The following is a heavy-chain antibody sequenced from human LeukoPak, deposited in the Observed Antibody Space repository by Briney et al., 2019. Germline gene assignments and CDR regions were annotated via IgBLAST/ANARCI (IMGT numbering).Heavy chain of an antibody. Sequence: PSETLSLTCTVTGDSIRSYYWSWIRQPPGKGLEWVGYLYFFGSTKYSPSLKSRVTISVDTSKNQFSLELSSVTAADTAVYYCARHYVFVYGGSSFDYWGQGTLVTVSS. J-gene: IGHJ4*02. CDR3: ARHYVFVYGGSSFDY. CDR1: GDSIRSYY. D-gene: IGHD2-8*01. CDR2: LYFFGST. V-gene: IGHV4-59*08.